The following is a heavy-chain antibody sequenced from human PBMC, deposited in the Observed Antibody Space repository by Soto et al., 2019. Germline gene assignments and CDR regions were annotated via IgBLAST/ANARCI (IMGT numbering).Heavy chain of an antibody. CDR3: TTDGFTGIVGI. Sequence: EVQLVESGGSLVTPGGSLRLSCAASGFPFTKAWVTWVRQVPGKGLEWVGRIRSKTSSETREYAAPVKGRFTISRDDSKNMLYLEMNSLKIEDTGVYYCTTDGFTGIVGIWGQGTMVTVSS. J-gene: IGHJ3*02. V-gene: IGHV3-15*01. CDR2: IRSKTSSETR. D-gene: IGHD3-22*01. CDR1: GFPFTKAW.